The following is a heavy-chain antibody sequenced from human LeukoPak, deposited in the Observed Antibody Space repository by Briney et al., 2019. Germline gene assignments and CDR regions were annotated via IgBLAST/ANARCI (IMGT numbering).Heavy chain of an antibody. D-gene: IGHD3-22*01. V-gene: IGHV1-69*06. Sequence: ASVKVSCKASGGTFSSYAISWVRQAPGQGLEWMGGIIPIFGTANYAQKFQGRVTITADKSTSTAYMELSSLRSEDTAVYYCARVRDYYDSSGYYMGSRYYFDYWGQGTLVTVSS. CDR2: IIPIFGTA. CDR1: GGTFSSYA. CDR3: ARVRDYYDSSGYYMGSRYYFDY. J-gene: IGHJ4*02.